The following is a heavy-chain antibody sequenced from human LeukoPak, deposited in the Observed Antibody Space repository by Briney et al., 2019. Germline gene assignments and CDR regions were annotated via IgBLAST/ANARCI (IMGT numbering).Heavy chain of an antibody. CDR3: AREREYCSGGSCRRWFDP. D-gene: IGHD2-15*01. Sequence: SETLSLTCTVSGGSISSYYWNWIRQLPGKGLEWIGYIYYSGSTNFNPSLKSRVTISVDTSKNHFSLKLSSVTAADTAVYYCAREREYCSGGSCRRWFDPWGQGTLVTVSS. V-gene: IGHV4-59*01. CDR1: GGSISSYY. J-gene: IGHJ5*02. CDR2: IYYSGST.